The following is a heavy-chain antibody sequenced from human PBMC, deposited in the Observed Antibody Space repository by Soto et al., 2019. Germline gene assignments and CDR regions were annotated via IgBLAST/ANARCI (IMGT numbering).Heavy chain of an antibody. D-gene: IGHD3-3*02. Sequence: KPSETLSLTCTVSGDSIISSDFYWGWVRQPPGKGLEWIGSIFYLGSSYYNPSLKSRVTMSVDTSKNQFSLRLRSVTAADTALYSCARHSLALRKNNWFDPWGQGIMVTVSS. CDR2: IFYLGSS. V-gene: IGHV4-39*01. J-gene: IGHJ5*02. CDR1: GDSIISSDFY. CDR3: ARHSLALRKNNWFDP.